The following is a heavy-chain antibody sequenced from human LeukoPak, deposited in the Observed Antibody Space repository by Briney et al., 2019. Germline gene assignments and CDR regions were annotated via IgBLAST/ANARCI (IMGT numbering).Heavy chain of an antibody. CDR3: ARDEDTSALSEY. J-gene: IGHJ4*02. D-gene: IGHD2/OR15-2a*01. CDR1: GFSFSSNT. CDR2: ISNNGGRT. Sequence: PGGSLRLSCAGSGFSFSSNTMSWVRQAPGRGLEWVSSISNNGGRTDYADSVKGRFTTSRDSSKSTLYLHMDSLRTEDTAVYYCARDEDTSALSEYWGQGTLVTVSS. V-gene: IGHV3-23*01.